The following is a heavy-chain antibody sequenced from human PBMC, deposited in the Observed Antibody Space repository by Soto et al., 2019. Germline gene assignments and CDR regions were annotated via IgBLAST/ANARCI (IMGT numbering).Heavy chain of an antibody. Sequence: QVQLVQSGAEVKEPGSSVKVSCKSSGGTFADFIMNWVRQTPGQGLEWMGGIVPMFGTATYAEKFKGRVKSSATRSTSTAFTELTSMSSEDSAGYNCARNGPYLSSRRQYSALDVWGQGTTVIVS. CDR2: IVPMFGTA. CDR1: GGTFADFI. D-gene: IGHD6-6*01. CDR3: ARNGPYLSSRRQYSALDV. V-gene: IGHV1-69*01. J-gene: IGHJ6*02.